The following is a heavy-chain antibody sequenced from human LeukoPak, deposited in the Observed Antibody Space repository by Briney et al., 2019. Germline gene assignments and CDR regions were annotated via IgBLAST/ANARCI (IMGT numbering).Heavy chain of an antibody. Sequence: GGSLRVFCAASGFTFSSYGMHWVRQAPGKGLERVAVISYDRNNKYSADSVKGRFTISRDNSKNTLYPQMNSLRAEDTALYYCAKDIDPYCSGGSCFLYGMDVWGQGTTVTVSS. CDR3: AKDIDPYCSGGSCFLYGMDV. CDR2: ISYDRNNK. J-gene: IGHJ6*02. V-gene: IGHV3-30*18. CDR1: GFTFSSYG. D-gene: IGHD2-15*01.